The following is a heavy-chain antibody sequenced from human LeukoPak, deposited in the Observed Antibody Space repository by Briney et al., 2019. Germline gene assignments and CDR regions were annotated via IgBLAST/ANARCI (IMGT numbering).Heavy chain of an antibody. CDR1: GITFSSYS. CDR2: ISSSGSTK. J-gene: IGHJ4*02. Sequence: LSGGSLRLSCGASGITFSSYSMNWVRQAPGKGLEWVSYISSSGSTKYYADSVEGRFTISRDTAKSSLYLQMNSLKIEDTAIYFCARDPDGDYDFDYWGQGTLVTVSS. V-gene: IGHV3-48*01. CDR3: ARDPDGDYDFDY. D-gene: IGHD4-17*01.